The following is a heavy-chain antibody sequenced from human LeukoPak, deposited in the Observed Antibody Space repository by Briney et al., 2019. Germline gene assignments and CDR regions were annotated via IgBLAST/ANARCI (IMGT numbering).Heavy chain of an antibody. V-gene: IGHV1-69*02. D-gene: IGHD2-15*01. CDR3: ARGKYCSGGECYSVRTSYDGFDP. CDR2: ITPMRNLA. Sequence: SVKVSCKASGADFNTHIINWVRQAPGQGLEWMGRITPMRNLANYAHKFQGRVIITADKSRRTAYMELSSLTSDDTAVYYCARGKYCSGGECYSVRTSYDGFDPWGQGTVVSVSS. CDR1: GADFNTHI. J-gene: IGHJ5*02.